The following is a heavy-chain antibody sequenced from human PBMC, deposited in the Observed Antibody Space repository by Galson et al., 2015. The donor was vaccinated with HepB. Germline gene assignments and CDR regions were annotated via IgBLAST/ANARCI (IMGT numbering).Heavy chain of an antibody. D-gene: IGHD1-7*01. J-gene: IGHJ6*02. Sequence: SVKVSCKASGYTFTTYGFMWVRQAPGQGLEWMGWVSGYDGSANYAPKFQGRVTMTTEKSTGTAYMEMRSLRSDDTAVYYCARDSRLELHLNNYYSYGMDVWGQGTAVTVS. V-gene: IGHV1-18*01. CDR3: ARDSRLELHLNNYYSYGMDV. CDR2: VSGYDGSA. CDR1: GYTFTTYG.